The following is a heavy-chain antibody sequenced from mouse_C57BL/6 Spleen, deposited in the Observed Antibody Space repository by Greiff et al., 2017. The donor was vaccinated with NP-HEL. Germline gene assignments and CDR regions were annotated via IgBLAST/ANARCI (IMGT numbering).Heavy chain of an antibody. V-gene: IGHV14-3*01. CDR3: ARKYYGMDWYCDV. Sequence: VQLQESVAELVRPGASVKLSCTASGFNIKNTYMHWVKQRPEQGLEWIGRIDPANGNTKYAPKFPGKATITADTSSNTAYLQLSSLTSEDTAIYYCARKYYGMDWYCDVWGTGTTVTVSS. CDR2: IDPANGNT. D-gene: IGHD1-1*01. CDR1: GFNIKNTY. J-gene: IGHJ1*03.